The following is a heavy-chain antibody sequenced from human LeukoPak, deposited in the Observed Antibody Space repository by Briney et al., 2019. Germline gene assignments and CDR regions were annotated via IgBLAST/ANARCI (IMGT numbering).Heavy chain of an antibody. D-gene: IGHD3-22*01. J-gene: IGHJ3*02. CDR1: GGSISSSSYY. V-gene: IGHV4-39*01. Sequence: SETLSLTCTVSGGSISSSSYYWGWIRQPPGKGLEWIGSIYYSGSTYYNPSLKSRVTISVDTSKNQFSLKLSSVTAADTAVYYCAGPETVTYYYDSSGPQGYAFDIWGQGTMVTVS. CDR2: IYYSGST. CDR3: AGPETVTYYYDSSGPQGYAFDI.